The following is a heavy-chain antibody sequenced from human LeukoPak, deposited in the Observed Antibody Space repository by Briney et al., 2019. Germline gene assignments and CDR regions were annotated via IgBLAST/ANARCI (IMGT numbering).Heavy chain of an antibody. V-gene: IGHV3-48*02. CDR3: ARDRQQMDREGYFDL. CDR1: GFTFSTHN. D-gene: IGHD6-13*01. J-gene: IGHJ2*01. CDR2: INSTTRTI. Sequence: GGSLRLSCAASGFTFSTHNMNWVRQAPGKGLEWVSYINSTTRTIYYADSVKGRFTISRDNAKNSLYLQMNSLRDEDTAVYYCARDRQQMDREGYFDLWGRGTLVTVSS.